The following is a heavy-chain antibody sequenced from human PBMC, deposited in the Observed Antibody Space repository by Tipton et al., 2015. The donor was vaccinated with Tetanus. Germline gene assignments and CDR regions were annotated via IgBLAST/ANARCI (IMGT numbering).Heavy chain of an antibody. CDR3: ARDDDNGDYNLDY. CDR2: IFDDGSNT. J-gene: IGHJ4*02. V-gene: IGHV3-30*03. Sequence: SLRLSCAASGFNFAHYGMHWVRQAPGKGLEWVAVIFDDGSNTYYADSVRDRFTISRGSSKNTLYLQVNSLRAEDTAVYYCARDDDNGDYNLDYWGQGTLVTVSS. CDR1: GFNFAHYG. D-gene: IGHD4-17*01.